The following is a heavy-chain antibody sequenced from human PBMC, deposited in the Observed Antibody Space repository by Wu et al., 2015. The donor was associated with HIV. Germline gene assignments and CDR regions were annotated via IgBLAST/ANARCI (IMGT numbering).Heavy chain of an antibody. CDR3: ARELEDPTIMVRAGFDP. V-gene: IGHV1-69*05. CDR1: GGIFTKYD. J-gene: IGHJ5*02. Sequence: QVHLIQFGAEVKKPGSSVKVSCKASGGIFTKYDINWVRQAPGKGLEWMGGTTPMFGSTNYAQKFQGRVTITSDVYTSTVYLELSSLRSEDTAIYYCARELEDPTIMVRAGFDPWGQGTLVTVSS. D-gene: IGHD3-10*01. CDR2: TTPMFGST.